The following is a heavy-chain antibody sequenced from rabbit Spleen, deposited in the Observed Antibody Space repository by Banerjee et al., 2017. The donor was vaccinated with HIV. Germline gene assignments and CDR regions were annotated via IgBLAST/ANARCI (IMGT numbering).Heavy chain of an antibody. CDR3: ARDFAAWNSGSYAFNS. CDR2: IYNGDGST. CDR1: RFDFSSDA. D-gene: IGHD1-1*01. Sequence: EESGGDMVPPEGSLTLTCKVYRFDFSSDAMCWVRQDPGKGPEFIACIYNGDGSTFYPIWVNGRFTVSKTSSTTVTLRMTSLTGADSAIYFCARDFAAWNSGSYAFNSGGPGTLFTV. J-gene: IGHJ4*01. V-gene: IGHV1S47*01.